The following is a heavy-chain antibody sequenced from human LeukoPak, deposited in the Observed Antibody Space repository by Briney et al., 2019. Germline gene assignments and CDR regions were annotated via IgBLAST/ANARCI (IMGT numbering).Heavy chain of an antibody. CDR1: GYTFSSYD. J-gene: IGHJ4*02. V-gene: IGHV1-8*01. Sequence: ASVKVSCKASGYTFSSYDINRVRQATGQGLEWMGWMNPNSGNTGYAQKFQGRVTMTRNTSISTAYMELSSLRSEDTAVYYCATAKPGYYYDSSWGQGTLVTVSS. CDR2: MNPNSGNT. D-gene: IGHD3-22*01. CDR3: ATAKPGYYYDSS.